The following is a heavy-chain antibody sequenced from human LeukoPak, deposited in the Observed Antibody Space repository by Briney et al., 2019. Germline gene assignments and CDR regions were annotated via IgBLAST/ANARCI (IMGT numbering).Heavy chain of an antibody. V-gene: IGHV4-59*01. CDR1: GGSISSYY. J-gene: IGHJ4*02. CDR3: ARSSWELLAYDY. CDR2: IYYSGST. Sequence: SETLSLTCTVSGGSISSYYWSWIRQPPEKGLEWIGYIYYSGSTNYNPSLKSRVTISVDTSKNQFSLKLSSVTAADTAVYYCARSSWELLAYDYWGQGTLVTVSS. D-gene: IGHD1-26*01.